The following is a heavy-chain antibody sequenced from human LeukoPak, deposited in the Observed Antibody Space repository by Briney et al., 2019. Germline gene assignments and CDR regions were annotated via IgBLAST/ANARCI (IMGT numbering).Heavy chain of an antibody. CDR1: GRSISRSTSY. CDR3: ARNASDSGTSYFDY. V-gene: IGHV4-39*01. J-gene: IGHJ4*02. Sequence: PSETLSLTCTVCGRSISRSTSYWGWIRQPPGKGLEWIGSIYYSGSTSYNPSLKSRVNISVDTSKKQFSLKLDSVTAADTAVYYCARNASDSGTSYFDYWGQGTLVTVSS. D-gene: IGHD1-26*01. CDR2: IYYSGST.